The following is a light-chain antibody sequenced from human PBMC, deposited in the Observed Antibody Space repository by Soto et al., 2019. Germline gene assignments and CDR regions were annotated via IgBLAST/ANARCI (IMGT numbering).Light chain of an antibody. CDR2: DAS. CDR3: QRYNSNSRT. J-gene: IGKJ1*01. Sequence: DIQMTQSPSTLSASVGDRVTITCRASRNINQWLAWYQQKPGKAPKFPIYDASILESGVPSRFSGTGSGTEFTLTISSLQPDDFATYYCQRYNSNSRTFGQGTKVE. CDR1: RNINQW. V-gene: IGKV1-5*01.